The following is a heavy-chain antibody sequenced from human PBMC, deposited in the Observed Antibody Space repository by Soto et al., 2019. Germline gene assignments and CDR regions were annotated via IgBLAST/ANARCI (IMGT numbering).Heavy chain of an antibody. V-gene: IGHV3-66*01. D-gene: IGHD6-19*01. CDR2: IYSGGST. J-gene: IGHJ6*03. CDR3: ALGKAVAGTDYYYMDV. Sequence: GGSLRLSCAAYGFTVSSNYMSWVRQAPGKGLKRVSVIYSGGSTYYADSVKGRFTIFRDNSKNTLYLQMNSLRAEDTAVYYCALGKAVAGTDYYYMDVWGKGT. CDR1: GFTVSSNY.